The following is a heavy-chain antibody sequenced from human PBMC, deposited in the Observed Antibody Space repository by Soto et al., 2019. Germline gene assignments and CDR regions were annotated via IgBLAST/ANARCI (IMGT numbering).Heavy chain of an antibody. CDR1: GFRFSTYD. CDR3: VRQAKLTTVTANVGYYYGLDV. D-gene: IGHD4-4*01. V-gene: IGHV3-23*01. Sequence: DVQLLESGGGLVQPGGSLRLSCAASGFRFSTYDMSWVRQAPGKGLEWVSVMSGSGSGTYYADSVKGWFTISRDNSKNTLYLQMNSLRAEDTAVYYCVRQAKLTTVTANVGYYYGLDVWGQGTTVTVSS. CDR2: MSGSGSGT. J-gene: IGHJ6*02.